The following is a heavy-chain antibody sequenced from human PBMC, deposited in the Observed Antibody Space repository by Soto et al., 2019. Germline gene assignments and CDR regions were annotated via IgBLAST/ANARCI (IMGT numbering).Heavy chain of an antibody. CDR1: GGSISSVDYY. CDR2: IYYSGST. CDR3: ASGPYYYDSSGSPYYFDY. D-gene: IGHD3-22*01. V-gene: IGHV4-30-4*01. Sequence: QVQLQESGPGLVKPSQTLSLTCTVSGGSISSVDYYWSWIRQPPGKGLEWIGYIYYSGSTYYNPSLKRRVTISVDTSKIQLSLKLSSVTAADTAVYYCASGPYYYDSSGSPYYFDYWGQGTLGTVSA. J-gene: IGHJ4*02.